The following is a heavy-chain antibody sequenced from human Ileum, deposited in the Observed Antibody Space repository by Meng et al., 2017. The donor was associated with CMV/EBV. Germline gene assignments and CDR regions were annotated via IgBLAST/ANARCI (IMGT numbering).Heavy chain of an antibody. V-gene: IGHV3-30*02. Sequence: GGSLRLSCAGSGFTFSTYGMHWVRQSPGKGLEWVAFIHYDGSNKYYADSVRGRFTISRDNSKNALYLQMNNLRAEDTAMYYCAKAYYSSRSYYNVGDAFDIWGQGTTVTVSS. J-gene: IGHJ3*02. CDR2: IHYDGSNK. D-gene: IGHD3-10*01. CDR3: AKAYYSSRSYYNVGDAFDI. CDR1: GFTFSTYG.